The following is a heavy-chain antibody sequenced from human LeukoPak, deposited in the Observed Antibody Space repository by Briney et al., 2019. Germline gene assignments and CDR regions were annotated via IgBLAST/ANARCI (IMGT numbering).Heavy chain of an antibody. J-gene: IGHJ4*02. V-gene: IGHV3-30*18. CDR2: ISYDGSNK. CDR1: GFTFSSYG. CDR3: AKDLGEWELLVDFDY. D-gene: IGHD1-26*01. Sequence: GGSLRLSCAAPGFTFSSYGMHWVRQAPGKGLEWVAVISYDGSNKYYADSVKGRFTISRDNSKNTLYLQMNSLRAEDTAVYYCAKDLGEWELLVDFDYWGQGTLVTVSS.